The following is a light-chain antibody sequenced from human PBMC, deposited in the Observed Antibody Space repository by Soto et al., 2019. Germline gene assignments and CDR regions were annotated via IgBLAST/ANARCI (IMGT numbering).Light chain of an antibody. J-gene: IGKJ4*02. CDR1: QGIRND. Sequence: AIQMTQSPSSLSASVGDRVTITCRASQGIRNDLGWYQQKPGKAPKLLIYAASSLHSGVPSSFSDSGSGTDFTLNISRLQPEDFSTYYCLQEYYYPLPFGGGTKVEIK. CDR2: AAS. V-gene: IGKV1-6*01. CDR3: LQEYYYPLP.